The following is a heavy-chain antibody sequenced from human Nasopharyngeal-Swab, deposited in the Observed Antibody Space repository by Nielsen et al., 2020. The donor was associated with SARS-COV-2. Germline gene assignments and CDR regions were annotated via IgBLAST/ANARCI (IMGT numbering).Heavy chain of an antibody. D-gene: IGHD3-10*01. CDR3: ARDRVAAGMDV. CDR1: GGSISSYY. CDR2: IYYSGST. V-gene: IGHV4-59*01. J-gene: IGHJ6*03. Sequence: SETLSLSCTVSGGSISSYYWSWSRQLPGKGLEWTGYIYYSGSTNYNPSLKNRVTISVDTSKNQFSLKLSSVTAADTAVYYCARDRVAAGMDVWGKGTTVTVSS.